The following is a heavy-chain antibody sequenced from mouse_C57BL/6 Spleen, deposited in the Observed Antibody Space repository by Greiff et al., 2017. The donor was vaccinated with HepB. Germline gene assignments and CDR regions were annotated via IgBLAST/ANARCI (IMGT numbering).Heavy chain of an antibody. J-gene: IGHJ2*01. V-gene: IGHV7-3*01. Sequence: EVQLVESGGGLVQPGGSLSLSCAASGFTFTDYYMSWVRQPPGKALEWLGFIRNKANGYTTEYSASVKGRFTISRDNSQSILYLQMNALRAEDSATYYCARYESNHYFDYWGQGTTLTVSS. CDR3: ARYESNHYFDY. D-gene: IGHD2-5*01. CDR1: GFTFTDYY. CDR2: IRNKANGYTT.